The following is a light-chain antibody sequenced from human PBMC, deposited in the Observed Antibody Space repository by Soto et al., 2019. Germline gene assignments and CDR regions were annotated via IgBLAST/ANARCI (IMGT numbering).Light chain of an antibody. V-gene: IGKV1-39*01. CDR2: DAS. CDR3: QQPYSYPLT. CDR1: QSISSY. Sequence: DIQMTQSPSSLSASVGDRVTITFRASQSISSYLNWYQQKPGKAPKLLIYDASSLESGVPSRFSGSGSGTEFTLTISSLQPDDFATYYCQQPYSYPLTFGGGTKVDNK. J-gene: IGKJ4*01.